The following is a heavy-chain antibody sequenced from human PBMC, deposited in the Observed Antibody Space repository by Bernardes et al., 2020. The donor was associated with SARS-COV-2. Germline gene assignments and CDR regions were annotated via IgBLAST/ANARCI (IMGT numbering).Heavy chain of an antibody. V-gene: IGHV3-66*02. CDR1: GITVTNTH. D-gene: IGHD4-4*01. J-gene: IGHJ5*02. CDR2: IHDGGRP. CDR3: ARSYSSYSWFDP. Sequence: GSLRHSCSASGITVTNTHINWVRQVPGKGRAWVSGIHDGGRPYYADSVKGRFHTSRDSSKNTVYLQMNSRGVEDAAIYYCARSYSSYSWFDPWGQGTLVIVSS.